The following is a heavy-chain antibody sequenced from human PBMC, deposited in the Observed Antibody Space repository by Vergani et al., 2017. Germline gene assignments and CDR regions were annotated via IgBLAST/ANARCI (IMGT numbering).Heavy chain of an antibody. V-gene: IGHV3-30-3*01. J-gene: IGHJ4*02. CDR1: GFTFSSYA. Sequence: VQLVESGGGLVKPGGSLRLSCAASGFTFSSYAMHWVRQAPGKGREWVAVISYDGSNKYYADSVKGRFTISRDNSKNTLYLQMNSLRAEDTAVYYCARGASGDYVSSFDYWGQGTLVTVSS. CDR2: ISYDGSNK. D-gene: IGHD4-17*01. CDR3: ARGASGDYVSSFDY.